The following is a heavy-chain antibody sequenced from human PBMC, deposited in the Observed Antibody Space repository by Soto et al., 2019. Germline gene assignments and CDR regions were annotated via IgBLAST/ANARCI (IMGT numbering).Heavy chain of an antibody. CDR2: INPSGGST. D-gene: IGHD2-2*01. Sequence: RASVKVSCKASGYTFTSYYMHWVRQAPGQGLVWMGIINPSGGSTSYAQKFQGRVTMTRDTSTSTVYMELSSLRSEDTAVYYCARHPHITSWTDLGYYGMDVWGQGTTVTVSS. CDR1: GYTFTSYY. J-gene: IGHJ6*02. V-gene: IGHV1-46*01. CDR3: ARHPHITSWTDLGYYGMDV.